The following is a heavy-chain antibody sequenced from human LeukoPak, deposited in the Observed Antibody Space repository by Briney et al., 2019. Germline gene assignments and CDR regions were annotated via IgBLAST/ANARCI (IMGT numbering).Heavy chain of an antibody. CDR3: ATVGLYDSSGYSPTWGY. Sequence: GGSLRLSCAASGFTFSSYEMNWVRQAPGKGLEWVSYISSSGSTIYYADSVKGRFTISRDNAKNSLYLQMNSLRAEDTAVYYCATVGLYDSSGYSPTWGYWGQGTLVTVSS. CDR2: ISSSGSTI. D-gene: IGHD3-22*01. CDR1: GFTFSSYE. V-gene: IGHV3-48*03. J-gene: IGHJ4*02.